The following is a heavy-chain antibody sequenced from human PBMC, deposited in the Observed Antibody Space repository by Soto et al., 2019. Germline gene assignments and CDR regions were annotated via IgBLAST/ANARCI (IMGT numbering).Heavy chain of an antibody. CDR3: AKEGGLNGSLYISSSYYFDC. CDR1: GFTFSSYG. D-gene: IGHD3-16*01. CDR2: ISYDGSNT. V-gene: IGHV3-30*18. Sequence: QVQLVESGGGVVQPGRSLRLSCVASGFTFSSYGMHWVRQAPGKGLEWVAIISYDGSNTYYADSVKGRFTISRDNSKNPLYLQMNSLRAEDTSVYYCAKEGGLNGSLYISSSYYFDCWGQGTLGTVSS. J-gene: IGHJ4*02.